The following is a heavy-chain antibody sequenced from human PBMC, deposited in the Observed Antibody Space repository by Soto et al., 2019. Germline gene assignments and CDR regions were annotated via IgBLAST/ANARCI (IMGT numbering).Heavy chain of an antibody. J-gene: IGHJ5*02. CDR1: EDTCTGHG. CDR2: IIPNLGIA. Sequence: SVQVSYKASEDTCTGHGSSWVRKAPGQGLEWMGRIIPNLGIANYAQKFQGRVTITADKSTSTAYMELSSLRSEDTAVYYCARDRGPRTSRGDIWFDPWGQGTLVTVS. D-gene: IGHD3-10*01. V-gene: IGHV1-69*04. CDR3: ARDRGPRTSRGDIWFDP.